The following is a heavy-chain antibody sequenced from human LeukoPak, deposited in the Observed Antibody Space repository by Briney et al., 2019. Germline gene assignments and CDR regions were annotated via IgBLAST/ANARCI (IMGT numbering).Heavy chain of an antibody. Sequence: SETLSLTCTVSGGSISSSSYYWGWIRQPPGKGLEWIGSIYYSGSTYYNPSLKSRVTISVDTSKNQFSLKLSSVTAADTAVYYCARHFGGIIGEYRSSWYEPTDYGMDVWGQGTTVTVSS. CDR3: ARHFGGIIGEYRSSWYEPTDYGMDV. V-gene: IGHV4-39*01. CDR2: IYYSGST. D-gene: IGHD6-13*01. CDR1: GGSISSSSYY. J-gene: IGHJ6*02.